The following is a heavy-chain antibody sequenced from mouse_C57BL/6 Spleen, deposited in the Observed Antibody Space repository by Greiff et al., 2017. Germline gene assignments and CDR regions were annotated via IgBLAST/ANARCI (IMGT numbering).Heavy chain of an antibody. CDR2: IDPSDSET. CDR3: AREGTTLGNFDY. CDR1: GYTFTSYW. Sequence: QVQLQQPGAELVRPGSSVKLSCKASGYTFTSYWMHWVKQRPIQGLEWIGNIDPSDSETHYNQKFKDKATLTVDKSSSTAYMQLSSLTSEDSAVYYCAREGTTLGNFDYWGQGTTLTVSS. D-gene: IGHD1-1*01. J-gene: IGHJ2*01. V-gene: IGHV1-52*01.